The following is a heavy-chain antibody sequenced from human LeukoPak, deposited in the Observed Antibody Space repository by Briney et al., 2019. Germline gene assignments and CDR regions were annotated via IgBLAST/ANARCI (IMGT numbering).Heavy chain of an antibody. CDR2: IIPILGIA. J-gene: IGHJ2*01. D-gene: IGHD3-16*02. CDR1: GGTFSSYA. Sequence: SVKVSCKASGGTFSSYAISWVRQAPGQGLEWMGRIIPILGIANYAQKFQGRVTITADKSTSTAYMELSSLRSEDTAVYYCASWGYDYVWGSYQPPPSDAFDIWGRGTLVTVSS. CDR3: ASWGYDYVWGSYQPPPSDAFDI. V-gene: IGHV1-69*04.